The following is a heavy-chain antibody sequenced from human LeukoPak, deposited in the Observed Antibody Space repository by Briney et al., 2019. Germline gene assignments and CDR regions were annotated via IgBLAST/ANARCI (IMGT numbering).Heavy chain of an antibody. CDR2: ISGSGGST. CDR1: GFTFSSYA. CDR3: ARLRPGDSSSWYYFDY. V-gene: IGHV3-23*01. D-gene: IGHD6-13*01. Sequence: GGSLRLSCAASGFTFSSYAMSWVRQAPGKGLEWVSAISGSGGSTYYADSVKGRFTISRDNSKNTLYLQMNSLRAEDTAVYYCARLRPGDSSSWYYFDYWGQGTRVTVSS. J-gene: IGHJ4*02.